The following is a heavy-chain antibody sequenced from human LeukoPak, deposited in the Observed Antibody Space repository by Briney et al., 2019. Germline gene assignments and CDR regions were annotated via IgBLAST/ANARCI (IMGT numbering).Heavy chain of an antibody. CDR2: IKPDGSQK. V-gene: IGHV3-7*01. Sequence: GGSLRLSCTASGFTFSDYWMTWVRQAPGKGLEWVTNIKPDGSQKFCVDSVKDRFTISRDNAKNSLYLQMNSLRAEDTAVYYCARDSGSFFVDFWGQGTLVTVSS. J-gene: IGHJ4*02. CDR3: ARDSGSFFVDF. CDR1: GFTFSDYW. D-gene: IGHD1-26*01.